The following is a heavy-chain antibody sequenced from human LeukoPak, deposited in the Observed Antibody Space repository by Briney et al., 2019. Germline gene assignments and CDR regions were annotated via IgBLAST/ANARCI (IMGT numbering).Heavy chain of an antibody. Sequence: GGSLRLSCAVSGFTLSNFWMAWVRQAPGKGLEWVANIKQDGSEKYYADSVKGRFTISRDNAKNSLYLQMNTLRVEDTAEYYCAQGGAATSDYWGQGTLVTVSS. CDR3: AQGGAATSDY. V-gene: IGHV3-7*02. CDR2: IKQDGSEK. J-gene: IGHJ4*02. CDR1: GFTLSNFW. D-gene: IGHD2-15*01.